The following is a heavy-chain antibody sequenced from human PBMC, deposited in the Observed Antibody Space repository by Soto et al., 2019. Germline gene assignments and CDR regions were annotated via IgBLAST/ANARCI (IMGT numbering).Heavy chain of an antibody. D-gene: IGHD6-6*01. Sequence: SQTISLTCAISGDSVSSNSAAWNWIRQSPSRGLEWLGRTYYRSRWYNDYAVSVKSRITINPDTSKNQFSLQLNSVTPEDTAVYYCARTGRYSSSRLNWFDPWGQGTLVTVSS. CDR1: GDSVSSNSAA. CDR3: ARTGRYSSSRLNWFDP. J-gene: IGHJ5*02. CDR2: TYYRSRWYN. V-gene: IGHV6-1*01.